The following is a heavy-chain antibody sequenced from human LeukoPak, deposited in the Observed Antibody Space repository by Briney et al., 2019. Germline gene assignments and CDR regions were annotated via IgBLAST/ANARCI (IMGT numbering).Heavy chain of an antibody. J-gene: IGHJ4*02. D-gene: IGHD3-10*01. V-gene: IGHV4-31*03. CDR3: AREGSKYYFDY. CDR1: GGSISSGGYY. Sequence: PSETLSLTCTVSGGSISSGGYYWSWIRQHPGKGLEWIGYIYYSGSTYYNPSLKSRVTISVDTSKNQFSLKLSSVTAADTAVYYCAREGSKYYFDYWGQGTLVTVSS. CDR2: IYYSGST.